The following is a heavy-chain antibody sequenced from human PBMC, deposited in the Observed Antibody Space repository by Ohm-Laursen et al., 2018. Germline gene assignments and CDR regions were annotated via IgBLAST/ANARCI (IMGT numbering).Heavy chain of an antibody. D-gene: IGHD5-24*01. V-gene: IGHV3-23*01. J-gene: IGHJ4*02. Sequence: SLRLSCAASGFTFSTYAMSWVRQAPGKGLEWVSTISGSGGSTYNADSVKGRFTISRDNSKDTLYLQMNSLRAEDTAVYYCANHRSATWVHKRFDYWGQGTLVTVSS. CDR1: GFTFSTYA. CDR2: ISGSGGST. CDR3: ANHRSATWVHKRFDY.